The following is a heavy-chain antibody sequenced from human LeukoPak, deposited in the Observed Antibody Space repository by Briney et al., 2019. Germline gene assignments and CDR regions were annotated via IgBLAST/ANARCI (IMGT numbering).Heavy chain of an antibody. D-gene: IGHD3-22*01. CDR2: IYYSGRT. CDR3: AVTYYYDSTGYSHFDY. J-gene: IGHJ4*02. Sequence: SETLSLPCIVSGDSISSTTYYWGWVRQSPGKGLEWNASIYYSGRTYYNPSLPIRVPISVDTSNNQFSLKLSSVTAADTAVYYCAVTYYYDSTGYSHFDYWGQGILVTVSS. CDR1: GDSISSTTYY. V-gene: IGHV4-39*01.